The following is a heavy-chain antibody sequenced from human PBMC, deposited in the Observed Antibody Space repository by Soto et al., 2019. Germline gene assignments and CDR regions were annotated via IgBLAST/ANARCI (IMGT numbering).Heavy chain of an antibody. CDR2: IKQDGSEK. Sequence: GGSLRFSCAASGFTFSSYWMSWVRQAPGKGLEGVADIKQDGSEKYYVDSVKGRFTISRDNAKNSLYLQMNSLRAEDTAVYYCAREKYYDILTGLGYYYGMDVWGQGTTVTVSS. V-gene: IGHV3-7*01. J-gene: IGHJ6*02. CDR3: AREKYYDILTGLGYYYGMDV. CDR1: GFTFSSYW. D-gene: IGHD3-9*01.